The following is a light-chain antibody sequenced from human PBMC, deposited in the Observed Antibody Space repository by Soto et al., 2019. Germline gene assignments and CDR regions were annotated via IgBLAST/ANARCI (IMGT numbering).Light chain of an antibody. CDR3: QKYNSGPLT. J-gene: IGKJ4*01. Sequence: DVQMTQSPSSLFASVGDRVTITCRASQGIRNFVAWYKQIAGKVPKLLIHSASTLQSGVPSRFSGSGAGTDFTLTISSLQPEDVAIYYCQKYNSGPLTFGGGTKVDIK. CDR2: SAS. V-gene: IGKV1-27*01. CDR1: QGIRNF.